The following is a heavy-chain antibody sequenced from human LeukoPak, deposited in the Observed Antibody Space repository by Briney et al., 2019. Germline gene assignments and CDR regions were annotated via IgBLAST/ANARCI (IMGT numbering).Heavy chain of an antibody. D-gene: IGHD1-1*01. J-gene: IGHJ4*02. CDR2: MYYGGGS. CDR3: AGPTYMSATGYFDY. V-gene: IGHV4-59*02. Sequence: SETLSLTCNVSGGSVSHYYWSWIRQPPGKGLEWIGYMYYGGGSNYNPSLKSRVTISIDTSKNQFSLKLNSVTAADTAVYYCAGPTYMSATGYFDYWGQGILVTVSS. CDR1: GGSVSHYY.